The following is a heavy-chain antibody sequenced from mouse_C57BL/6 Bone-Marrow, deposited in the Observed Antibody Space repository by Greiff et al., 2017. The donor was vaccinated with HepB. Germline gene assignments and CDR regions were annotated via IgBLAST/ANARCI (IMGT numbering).Heavy chain of an antibody. CDR3: ARSTVVGRACFAY. D-gene: IGHD1-1*01. Sequence: EVKLVESGGGLVKPGGSLKLSCAASGFTFSDYGMHWVRQAPEKGLEWVAYISSGSSTIYYADTVKGRFTISRDNAKNTLFLQMTSLRSEDTAMYYYARSTVVGRACFAYWGQGTLVTVSA. V-gene: IGHV5-17*01. J-gene: IGHJ3*01. CDR1: GFTFSDYG. CDR2: ISSGSSTI.